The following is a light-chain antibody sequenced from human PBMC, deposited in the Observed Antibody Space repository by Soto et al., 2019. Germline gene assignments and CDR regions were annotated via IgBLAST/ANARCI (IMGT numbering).Light chain of an antibody. J-gene: IGLJ1*01. CDR1: NIGSKS. Sequence: SYELTQSPSVSVAPGQTVSITCGGYNIGSKSVHWYQQKPGQAPVLVVYDDSDRRSGIPERFSGSNSGNTVTLTITRVEAGDEADYHCLVWDSRSEHYVFGTGTKV. V-gene: IGLV3-21*02. CDR2: DDS. CDR3: LVWDSRSEHYV.